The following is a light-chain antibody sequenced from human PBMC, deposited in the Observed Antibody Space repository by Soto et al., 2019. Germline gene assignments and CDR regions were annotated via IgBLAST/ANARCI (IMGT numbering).Light chain of an antibody. CDR2: KAS. V-gene: IGKV1-5*03. CDR1: QSISNW. Sequence: DIQMTQSPSTLSAPVGDRVTITCRASQSISNWLAWYQQKPGKAPKLLMYKASSLERGVPSRFSGSGSGTDFTLTITSLQPDDFATYYCQQYNTYPYTFGQGTRLEIK. J-gene: IGKJ2*01. CDR3: QQYNTYPYT.